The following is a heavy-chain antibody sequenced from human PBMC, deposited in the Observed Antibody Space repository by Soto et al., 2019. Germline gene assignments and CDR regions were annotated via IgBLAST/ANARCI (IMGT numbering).Heavy chain of an antibody. CDR3: SKDSDQRLFDYYYYGMDV. CDR1: GFTFSKFG. D-gene: IGHD2-2*01. J-gene: IGHJ6*02. V-gene: IGHV3-30*18. Sequence: QVQLVESGGGVVQPGGSLRLSCEASGFTFSKFGIHWVRQAPGKGLEWVAVVSYDGSFKYYADSVKGRFTISRDNSKNTLYLQMNSLRPDDTALYYCSKDSDQRLFDYYYYGMDVWGHGTTVTGAS. CDR2: VSYDGSFK.